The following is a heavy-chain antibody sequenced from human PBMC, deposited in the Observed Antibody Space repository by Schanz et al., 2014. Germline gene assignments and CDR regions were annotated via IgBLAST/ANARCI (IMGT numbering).Heavy chain of an antibody. V-gene: IGHV3-23*04. CDR3: AKDRSWDYDSSGYFDY. J-gene: IGHJ4*02. CDR1: GFIFGSSV. CDR2: ITGASDHI. Sequence: EVQLAESGGGLVQPGGSLRLSCAASGFIFGSSVMAWVRQAPGKGLEWVSGITGASDHIDYAESVKGRFTISRDNSKNTLYLQMNSLRAEDTAVYYCAKDRSWDYDSSGYFDYWGQGTLVTVSS. D-gene: IGHD3-22*01.